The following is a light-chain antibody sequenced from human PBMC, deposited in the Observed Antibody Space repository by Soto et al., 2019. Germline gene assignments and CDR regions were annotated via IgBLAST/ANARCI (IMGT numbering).Light chain of an antibody. CDR3: QQYNSYSRT. CDR1: QSISSW. V-gene: IGKV1-5*01. J-gene: IGKJ1*01. Sequence: DIQMTHSPSTLSXXVVXXXXXXXRASQSISSWLAWYQQKPGKAPNLLIYDASSLESGVPSRFSGSGSGTEFTLTISSLQPDDFATYYCQQYNSYSRTFGQGTKVDI. CDR2: DAS.